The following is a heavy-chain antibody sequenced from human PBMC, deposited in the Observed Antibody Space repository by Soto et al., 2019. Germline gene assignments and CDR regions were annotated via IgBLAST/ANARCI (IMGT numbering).Heavy chain of an antibody. V-gene: IGHV1-3*01. CDR1: GYTFTSYA. Sequence: ASVKVSCKASGYTFTSYAMHWVRQAPGQRLEWMGWINAGNGNTKYSQKFQGRVTITRDTSASTAYMELSSLRSEDTAVYYCARDPLITMVRGVISGAPDWFDPWGQGTMVTVYS. CDR3: ARDPLITMVRGVISGAPDWFDP. D-gene: IGHD3-10*01. J-gene: IGHJ5*02. CDR2: INAGNGNT.